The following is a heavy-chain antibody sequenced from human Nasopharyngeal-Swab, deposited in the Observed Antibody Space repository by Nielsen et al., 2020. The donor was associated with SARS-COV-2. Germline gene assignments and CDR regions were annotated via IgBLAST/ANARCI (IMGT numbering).Heavy chain of an antibody. Sequence: ASVKVSCKASGYTFTAYYIHWVRQAPGQGLEWMGRVNTNSGGADYAEKFQGRVTMTRDTSSGTAYMELRRLRSEDTAVYYCAGENGVWAGRQHIHYSDYWGQGTLVTVSS. CDR2: VNTNSGGA. V-gene: IGHV1-2*06. CDR1: GYTFTAYY. J-gene: IGHJ4*02. CDR3: AGENGVWAGRQHIHYSDY. D-gene: IGHD2-21*01.